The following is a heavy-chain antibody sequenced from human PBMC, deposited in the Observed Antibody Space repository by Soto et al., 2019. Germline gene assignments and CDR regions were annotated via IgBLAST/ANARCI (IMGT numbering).Heavy chain of an antibody. CDR3: AIWQGSSTSLELYYYYYYGMEV. V-gene: IGHV1-69*01. D-gene: IGHD2-2*01. CDR1: GGTFSSYA. CDR2: IIPISGTA. J-gene: IGHJ6*02. Sequence: QVQLVQSGAEVKKPGSSVKVSCKASGGTFSSYAISWVRQAPGQGLEWMGGIIPISGTANYAQKFQGRVTITADESKSTAYMELSSRRSAETAVYYCAIWQGSSTSLELYYYYYYGMEVWGQGTTLTVSS.